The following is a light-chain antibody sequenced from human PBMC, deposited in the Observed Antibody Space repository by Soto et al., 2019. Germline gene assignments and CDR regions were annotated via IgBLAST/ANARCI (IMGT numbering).Light chain of an antibody. CDR3: QQYNSYWT. J-gene: IGKJ1*01. Sequence: DIQMTQSPSTLSASVGDRVTITCRASQSISSWLAWYQQKPGKAPKLLIYNEASLESGVPSRFSGSGSGTEFTLTISSLQPDDVATYYCQQYNSYWTFGQGTKVEIK. CDR2: NEA. V-gene: IGKV1-5*03. CDR1: QSISSW.